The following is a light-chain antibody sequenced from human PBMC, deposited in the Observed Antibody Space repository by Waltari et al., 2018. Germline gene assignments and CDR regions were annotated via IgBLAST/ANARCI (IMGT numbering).Light chain of an antibody. Sequence: EIVLTQSPGTLSLSPGERATLSCRASQSVGRYFAWYKQQQGQAPRLLIYDASTRATGIPDRFSGGGAGTDFSLTISRLEPEDFAVYYCQMYVRLPVTFGQGTKVEI. CDR2: DAS. V-gene: IGKV3-20*01. CDR3: QMYVRLPVT. CDR1: QSVGRY. J-gene: IGKJ1*01.